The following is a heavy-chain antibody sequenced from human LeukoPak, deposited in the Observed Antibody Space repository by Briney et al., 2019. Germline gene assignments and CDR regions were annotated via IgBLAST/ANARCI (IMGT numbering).Heavy chain of an antibody. V-gene: IGHV3-7*01. CDR3: ARHRGTYYDY. D-gene: IGHD3-16*01. CDR1: GFTITNAR. Sequence: GGSLRLSCAASGFTITNARMGWVRQAPGKGLEWVANIKQDGSETYYVVSVRGRFTISRDNAKNSLYLQMNSLRAEDTAVYYCARHRGTYYDYWGQGTLVTVSS. J-gene: IGHJ4*02. CDR2: IKQDGSET.